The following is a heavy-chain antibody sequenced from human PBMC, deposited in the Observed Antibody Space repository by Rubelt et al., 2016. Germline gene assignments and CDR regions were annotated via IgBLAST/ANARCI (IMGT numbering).Heavy chain of an antibody. Sequence: QVQLQQWGAGLLKPSETLSLTCAVYGGSFSGYYWSWIRQPPGKGLAWLGEIKHSGSPNYNPSLKSLVTISVDTSKNQLSLKLSSVTAADTAVYYCARGVSLTNYYYYGMDVWGQGTTVTVSS. D-gene: IGHD2-2*01. CDR1: GGSFSGYY. V-gene: IGHV4-34*01. CDR3: ARGVSLTNYYYYGMDV. CDR2: IKHSGSP. J-gene: IGHJ6*02.